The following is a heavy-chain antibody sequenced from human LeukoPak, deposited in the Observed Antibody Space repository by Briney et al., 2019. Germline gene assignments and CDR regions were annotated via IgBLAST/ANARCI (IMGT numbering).Heavy chain of an antibody. CDR1: GFTFSSYA. CDR3: ARDHGLRYCSGGSCRNWFDP. Sequence: GGSLRLSCAASGFTFSSYAMHWVRQAPGEGLEWVAVISYDGSNKYYADSVKGRFTISRDNSKNTLYLQMNSLRAEDTAVYYCARDHGLRYCSGGSCRNWFDPWGQGTLVTVSS. J-gene: IGHJ5*02. V-gene: IGHV3-30*04. D-gene: IGHD2-15*01. CDR2: ISYDGSNK.